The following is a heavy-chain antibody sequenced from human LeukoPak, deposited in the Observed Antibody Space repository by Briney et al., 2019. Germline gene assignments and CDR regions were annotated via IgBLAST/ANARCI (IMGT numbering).Heavy chain of an antibody. CDR1: GFTFRNYA. CDR2: ISDSGDNT. Sequence: GGSLRLSCAASGFTFRNYAMTWVRQAPGKGLEWVSHISDSGDNTYYADSVKGRFTISRDNSKNTLYLQMNSLRVEDTAVYYCANRRAAGDHWGQGTLVTVSS. D-gene: IGHD6-13*01. J-gene: IGHJ4*02. CDR3: ANRRAAGDH. V-gene: IGHV3-23*01.